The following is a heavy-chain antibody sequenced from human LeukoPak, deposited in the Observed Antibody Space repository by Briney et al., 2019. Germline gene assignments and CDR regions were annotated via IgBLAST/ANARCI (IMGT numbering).Heavy chain of an antibody. J-gene: IGHJ4*02. Sequence: GGSLRLSCAASGSTLSSYGMHWVRQAPGKGLEWVAVISYDGSNKYYADSVKGRFTISRDNSKNTLYLQMNSLRAEDTALYHCARRYCSGGSCYVLDYWGQGTLVTVSS. CDR2: ISYDGSNK. CDR3: ARRYCSGGSCYVLDY. CDR1: GSTLSSYG. D-gene: IGHD2-15*01. V-gene: IGHV3-30*03.